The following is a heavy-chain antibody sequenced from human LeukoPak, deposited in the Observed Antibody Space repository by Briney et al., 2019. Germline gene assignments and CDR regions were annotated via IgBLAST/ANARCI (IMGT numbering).Heavy chain of an antibody. D-gene: IGHD3-22*01. CDR3: ARAQYYYDSGAYGPDY. Sequence: QTGGSLRLSCAASGFDVSSNYMSWVRQAPGKGPEWVSVLYGGDRTYYADSVKGRFTISADKSSNTLYLQMNSLRAEDTAVYYCARAQYYYDSGAYGPDYWGQGTQVTVSS. CDR2: LYGGDRT. CDR1: GFDVSSNY. V-gene: IGHV3-53*01. J-gene: IGHJ4*02.